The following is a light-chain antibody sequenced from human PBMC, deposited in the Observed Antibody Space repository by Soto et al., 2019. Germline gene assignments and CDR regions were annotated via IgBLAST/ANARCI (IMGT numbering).Light chain of an antibody. CDR1: QTVRNNY. CDR3: LQRSDWPLT. J-gene: IGKJ4*01. Sequence: EFVLTQSPGTLSLSPGERATLSCRASQTVRNNYLAWYQQKPGQAPRLLIYDASSRATGIPDRFSGGGSGTDFTLTISRLEPEDFAVYYCLQRSDWPLTFGGGSKVEI. V-gene: IGKV3D-20*02. CDR2: DAS.